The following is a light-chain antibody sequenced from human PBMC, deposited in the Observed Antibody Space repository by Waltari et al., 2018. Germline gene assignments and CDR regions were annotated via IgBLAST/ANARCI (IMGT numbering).Light chain of an antibody. J-gene: IGKJ1*01. CDR1: QSVSSY. Sequence: EIVLTQSPATLSLSPGERATLSCRSSQSVSSYLAWYQQKVGQAPRLLIYDASNRATGIPARFSGSGSWTDFTFTISSLEPEDFAVDYCLQRSSWPWTFGQGTKVEIK. CDR2: DAS. V-gene: IGKV3-11*01. CDR3: LQRSSWPWT.